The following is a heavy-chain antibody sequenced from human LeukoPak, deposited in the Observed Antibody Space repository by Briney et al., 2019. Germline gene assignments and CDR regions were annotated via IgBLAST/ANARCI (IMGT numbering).Heavy chain of an antibody. CDR3: ARSREVVISDY. CDR2: IYYSGST. D-gene: IGHD3-22*01. J-gene: IGHJ4*02. Sequence: PSETLSLTCTVSGGSISSSSYYWGWIRQPPGKGLEWIGSIYYSGSTYYNPSLKSRVTISVDASKNQFSLKLSSVTAADTAVYYCARSREVVISDYWGQGTLVTVSS. V-gene: IGHV4-39*01. CDR1: GGSISSSSYY.